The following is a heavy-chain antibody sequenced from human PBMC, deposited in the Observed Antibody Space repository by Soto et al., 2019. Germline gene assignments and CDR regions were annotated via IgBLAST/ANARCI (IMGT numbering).Heavy chain of an antibody. V-gene: IGHV4-30-4*01. Sequence: QVQLQESGPGLVKPSQTLSLTCTVSGGSISSGDYYWSWIRQPPGKGLEWIGYILYSGTTNYKPSLESRLTISVDTSKNQCSLKLTSVTAADTAVYYCARNGALDYWGRGTLVTVSS. J-gene: IGHJ4*02. CDR1: GGSISSGDYY. CDR3: ARNGALDY. CDR2: ILYSGTT. D-gene: IGHD2-8*01.